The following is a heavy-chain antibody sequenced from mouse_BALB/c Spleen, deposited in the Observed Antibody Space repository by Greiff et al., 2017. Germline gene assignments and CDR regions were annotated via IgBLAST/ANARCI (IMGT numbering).Heavy chain of an antibody. V-gene: IGHV5-4*02. CDR2: ISDGGSYT. Sequence: EVQLLESGGGLVKPGGSLKLSCAASGFTFSDYYMYWVRQTPEKRLEWVATISDGGSYTYYPDSVKGRFTISRDNAKNNLYLQMSSLKSEDTAMYYCAKDSDSYYYAMDYWGQGTSVTVAS. D-gene: IGHD2-12*01. CDR3: AKDSDSYYYAMDY. CDR1: GFTFSDYY. J-gene: IGHJ4*01.